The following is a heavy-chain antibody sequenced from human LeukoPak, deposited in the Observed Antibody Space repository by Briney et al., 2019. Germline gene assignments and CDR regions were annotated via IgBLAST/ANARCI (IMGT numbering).Heavy chain of an antibody. CDR2: IIPIFGTA. J-gene: IGHJ3*02. CDR3: ARDRRYCTNGVCYYAFDI. CDR1: GGTFSSYA. D-gene: IGHD2-8*01. V-gene: IGHV1-69*13. Sequence: SVKVSCKASGGTFSSYAISWVRQAPGQGLEWMGGIIPIFGTANYAQKFQGRVTITADESTSTAYMELSSLRSEDTAVYYCARDRRYCTNGVCYYAFDIWAQGTMVTVSS.